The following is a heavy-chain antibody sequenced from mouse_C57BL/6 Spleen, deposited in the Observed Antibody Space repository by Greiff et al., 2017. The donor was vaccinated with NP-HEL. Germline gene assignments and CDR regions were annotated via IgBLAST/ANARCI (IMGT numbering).Heavy chain of an antibody. D-gene: IGHD1-1*01. J-gene: IGHJ3*01. CDR1: GYTFTSYW. Sequence: VQLQQPGAELVMPGASVKLSCKASGYTFTSYWMHWVKQRPGQGLEWIGGIDPSDSYTNYNQKFKGKSTLTVDKSSSTAYMQLSSLTSEDSAVYYCATDYYGSSAFAYWGQGTLVTVSA. V-gene: IGHV1-69*01. CDR2: IDPSDSYT. CDR3: ATDYYGSSAFAY.